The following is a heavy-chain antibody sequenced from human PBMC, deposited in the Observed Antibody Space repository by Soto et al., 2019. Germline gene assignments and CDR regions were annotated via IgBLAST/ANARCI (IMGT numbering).Heavy chain of an antibody. D-gene: IGHD3-22*01. CDR2: IYYSGST. CDR1: GGSISSYY. V-gene: IGHV4-59*01. Sequence: QVQLQESGPGLVKPSETLSLTCTVSGGSISSYYWSWIRQPPGKGLEWIGYIYYSGSTNYNPSRTSRVTISVDTSKNQFSLKLSSVTAADTAVYYCARANYDSQEFDYWGQGTLVTVSS. CDR3: ARANYDSQEFDY. J-gene: IGHJ4*02.